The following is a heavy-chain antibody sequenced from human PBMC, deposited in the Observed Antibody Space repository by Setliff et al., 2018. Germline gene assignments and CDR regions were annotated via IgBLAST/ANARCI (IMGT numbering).Heavy chain of an antibody. J-gene: IGHJ4*02. D-gene: IGHD3-3*01. CDR2: IYYSGST. V-gene: IGHV4-31*03. CDR1: GGSISSGGYY. Sequence: SETLSLTCTVSGGSISSGGYYWSWIRRHPGKGLEWIGYIYYSGSTYYNPSLKSRLTISVDTSKTQFSLRLSSVTAADTAVYYCARDKRQYNFWSGYYGSWGNYFDYWGQGTLVTVSS. CDR3: ARDKRQYNFWSGYYGSWGNYFDY.